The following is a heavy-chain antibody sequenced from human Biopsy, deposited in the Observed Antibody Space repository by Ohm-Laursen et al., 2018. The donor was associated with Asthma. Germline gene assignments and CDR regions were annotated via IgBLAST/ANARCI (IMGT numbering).Heavy chain of an antibody. J-gene: IGHJ6*02. CDR3: ARGPEWFGLDI. CDR2: SDHRGNT. V-gene: IGHV4-34*01. D-gene: IGHD3-3*01. Sequence: PGTLSLTCSMYGLSSSAYYWTWIRQTPGKGLEWIGESDHRGNTNTNATLKSRVTISKAKSANEFSLKMKSVTAADTAIYYCARGPEWFGLDIWGQGTTVTVSS. CDR1: GLSSSAYY.